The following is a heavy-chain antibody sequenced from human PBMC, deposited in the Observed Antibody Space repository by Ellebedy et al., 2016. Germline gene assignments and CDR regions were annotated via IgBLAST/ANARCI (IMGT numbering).Heavy chain of an antibody. D-gene: IGHD3-10*01. V-gene: IGHV3-23*01. CDR2: ISGSGGST. Sequence: GESLKISXAASGFTFSSYAMSWVRQAPGKGLEWVSAISGSGGSTYYADSVKGRFTISRDNSKNTLYLQMNSLRAEDTAVYYCASSTTLTKLYGSGELTTAFDIWGQGTMVTVSS. J-gene: IGHJ3*02. CDR1: GFTFSSYA. CDR3: ASSTTLTKLYGSGELTTAFDI.